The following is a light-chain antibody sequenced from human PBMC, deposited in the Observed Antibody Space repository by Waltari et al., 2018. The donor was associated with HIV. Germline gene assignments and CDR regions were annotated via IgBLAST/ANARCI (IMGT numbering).Light chain of an antibody. Sequence: SSVLTQPPSVSVTPGQTARITRGGDKIGSKSVHWYQLRPGQAPLLVLYNDSDRPSGTPERIAGSNSGNTATLTINNVEGGDEADYFCQVWDTRNACWEFGGGTKLTVL. CDR2: NDS. J-gene: IGLJ3*02. V-gene: IGLV3-21*02. CDR3: QVWDTRNACWE. CDR1: KIGSKS.